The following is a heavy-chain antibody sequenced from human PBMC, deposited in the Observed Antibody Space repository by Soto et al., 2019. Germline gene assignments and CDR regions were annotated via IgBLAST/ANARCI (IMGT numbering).Heavy chain of an antibody. Sequence: ASVKVSCKASGYTFTSYYMHWVRQAPGQGLEWMGIINPSGGSTSYAQKFQGRVTMTRDTSTNQFSLKLSSVIAADTAVYYCSRDVSCSGGSCYPNDWFDPWGQGTLVTVSS. D-gene: IGHD2-15*01. CDR3: SRDVSCSGGSCYPNDWFDP. V-gene: IGHV1-46*01. CDR1: GYTFTSYY. J-gene: IGHJ5*02. CDR2: INPSGGST.